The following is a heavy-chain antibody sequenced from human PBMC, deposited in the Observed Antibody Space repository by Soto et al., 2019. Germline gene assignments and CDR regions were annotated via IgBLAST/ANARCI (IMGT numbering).Heavy chain of an antibody. CDR3: VPLCRYCSTTTPS. V-gene: IGHV3-23*01. CDR2: ISGNGGDYT. Sequence: GGSLRLSCAASGFTFRTYAMSWVRQAPRKGLEWVSAISGNGGDYTYYADSVKGRFTISRDNSKNTLYLQMNSLRAEDTAVYYCVPLCRYCSTTTPSWGQGTLVTVSS. CDR1: GFTFRTYA. J-gene: IGHJ4*02. D-gene: IGHD2-2*01.